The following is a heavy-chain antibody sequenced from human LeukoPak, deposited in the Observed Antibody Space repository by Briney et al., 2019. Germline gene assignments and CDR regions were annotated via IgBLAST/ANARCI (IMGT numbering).Heavy chain of an antibody. Sequence: GGSLRLSCAASGSTFSSYAMSWVRQAPGKGLEWVSAIVGSGGNMYYADSVKGRFTISRDNFKSTLYLQMNSLRAEDTAVYYCAKGLTWDSTSCSDWGQGTLVTVSS. CDR1: GSTFSSYA. J-gene: IGHJ4*02. CDR2: IVGSGGNM. V-gene: IGHV3-23*01. CDR3: AKGLTWDSTSCSD. D-gene: IGHD2-2*01.